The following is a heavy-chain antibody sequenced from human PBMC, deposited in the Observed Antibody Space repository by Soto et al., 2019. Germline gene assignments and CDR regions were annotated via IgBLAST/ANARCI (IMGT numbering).Heavy chain of an antibody. CDR3: ARVRCSGGSCSDADDI. CDR1: GFPFSSYS. CDR2: ISVSGNYT. J-gene: IGHJ3*02. D-gene: IGHD2-15*01. Sequence: GGSLRLSCAASGFPFSSYSMNLVRQSPGKGLEWVSSISVSGNYTHYADFLRGRFTISRDNAKTSLYMQMNSLRADDTAMYSCARVRCSGGSCSDADDIWGQGTM. V-gene: IGHV3-21*01.